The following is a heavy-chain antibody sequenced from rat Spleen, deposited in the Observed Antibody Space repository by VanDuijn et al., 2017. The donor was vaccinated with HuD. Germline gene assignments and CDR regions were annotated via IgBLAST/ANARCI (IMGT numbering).Heavy chain of an antibody. D-gene: IGHD1-2*01. J-gene: IGHJ4*01. Sequence: EVQLVESDGGLVQPGRSLKLSCAASGFTFSDYYMAWVRQAPTKGLEWVATISYDGSSTYYRDSVKGRFTISRDNARSTLYLQMNSLRSEDTATYYCVRQGYRGVMADWGQGGSVTVSS. CDR1: GFTFSDYY. CDR3: VRQGYRGVMAD. CDR2: ISYDGSST. V-gene: IGHV5-29*01.